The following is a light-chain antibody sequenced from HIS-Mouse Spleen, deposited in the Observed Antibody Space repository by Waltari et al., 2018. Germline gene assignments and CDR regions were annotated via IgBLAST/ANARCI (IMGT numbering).Light chain of an antibody. Sequence: SVSGSPGQSITISCTGTSNDVGSYNLVSWYQQHPGKAPKLMIYEGSKRPSGVSNRFSGSKSGNTASLTISGLQAEDEADYYCCSYAGSSTVVFGGGTKLTVL. J-gene: IGLJ2*01. CDR3: CSYAGSSTVV. V-gene: IGLV2-23*01. CDR2: EGS. CDR1: SNDVGSYNL.